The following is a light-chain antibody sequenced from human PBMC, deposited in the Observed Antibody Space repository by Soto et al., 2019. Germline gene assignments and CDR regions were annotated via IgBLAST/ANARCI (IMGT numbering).Light chain of an antibody. CDR3: QQRSNWPPYT. J-gene: IGKJ2*01. CDR1: QSVSSSY. V-gene: IGKV3D-20*02. Sequence: EIVLTQSPGTLSLSPGERATLSCRASQSVSSSYLAWYQQKLGQAPRLLIYGASNRATGIPDRFSGSGSGTDFTLTISRLEPEDFAVYYCQQRSNWPPYTFGQGTKVDIK. CDR2: GAS.